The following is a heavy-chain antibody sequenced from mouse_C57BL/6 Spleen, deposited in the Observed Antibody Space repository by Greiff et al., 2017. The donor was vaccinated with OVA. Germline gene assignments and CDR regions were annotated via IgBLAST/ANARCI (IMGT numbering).Heavy chain of an antibody. V-gene: IGHV1-50*01. D-gene: IGHD2-5*01. Sequence: QVQLQQPWAELVKPGASVKLSCKASGYTFTSYWMQWVKQRPGQGLEWIGEIDPSDSYTNYNQKFKGKATLTVDTSSSTAYMQLSSLTSEDSAVYYCVRGNSNLYFDYWGQGTTLTVSS. CDR3: VRGNSNLYFDY. CDR1: GYTFTSYW. CDR2: IDPSDSYT. J-gene: IGHJ2*01.